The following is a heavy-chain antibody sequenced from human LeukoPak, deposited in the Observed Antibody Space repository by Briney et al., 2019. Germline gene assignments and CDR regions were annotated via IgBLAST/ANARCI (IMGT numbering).Heavy chain of an antibody. Sequence: GSSVKVSCKASGGTFSSYTISWVRQAPGQGLEWMGRIIPILGIANYAQKFRGRVTITADKSTSTAYMELSSLRSEDTAVYYCARGAPGDYDFWSGYLFDYWGQGTLVTVSS. D-gene: IGHD3-3*01. CDR3: ARGAPGDYDFWSGYLFDY. V-gene: IGHV1-69*02. CDR2: IIPILGIA. CDR1: GGTFSSYT. J-gene: IGHJ4*02.